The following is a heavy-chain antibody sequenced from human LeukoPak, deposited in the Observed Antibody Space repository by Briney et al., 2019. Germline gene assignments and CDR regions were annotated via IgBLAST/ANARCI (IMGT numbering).Heavy chain of an antibody. D-gene: IGHD3-10*01. CDR1: GGSISSYY. Sequence: SQTLSLTCTVSGGSISSYYWSWIRQPAGKGLEWVGGIYTSGSTNYNPSLKSRVTMSVDTSKNQFSLKLSSVTAADAAVYYCAREPYYYGSGMAGHDYWGQGTLVTVSS. J-gene: IGHJ4*02. V-gene: IGHV4-4*07. CDR2: IYTSGST. CDR3: AREPYYYGSGMAGHDY.